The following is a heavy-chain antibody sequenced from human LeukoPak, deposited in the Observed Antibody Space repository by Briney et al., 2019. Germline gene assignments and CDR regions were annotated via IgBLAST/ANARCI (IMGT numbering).Heavy chain of an antibody. D-gene: IGHD3-10*01. CDR2: IIPIFGTA. CDR1: GGTFSSYA. Sequence: SVKVSCKASGGTFSSYAISWVRQAPGQGLEWMGGIIPIFGTANYAQKFQGRVTITADESTSTAYMELSSLRAEDTAVYYCARNAYYYGSGSSTTDYWGQGTLVTVSS. J-gene: IGHJ4*02. CDR3: ARNAYYYGSGSSTTDY. V-gene: IGHV1-69*13.